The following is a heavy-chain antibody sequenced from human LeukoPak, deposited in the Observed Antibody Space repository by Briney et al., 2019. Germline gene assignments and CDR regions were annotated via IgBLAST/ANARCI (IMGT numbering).Heavy chain of an antibody. CDR2: ISSSSSYI. Sequence: GGSLRLSCAASGSTFSTYSMNWVRQAPGKGLEWVSSISSSSSYIYYADSVKGRFTISRDNAKNSLYLQMNSLRADDTAVYYRARDREGGYYGMDVWGQGTTVTVSS. J-gene: IGHJ6*02. V-gene: IGHV3-21*01. CDR1: GSTFSTYS. CDR3: ARDREGGYYGMDV. D-gene: IGHD3-16*01.